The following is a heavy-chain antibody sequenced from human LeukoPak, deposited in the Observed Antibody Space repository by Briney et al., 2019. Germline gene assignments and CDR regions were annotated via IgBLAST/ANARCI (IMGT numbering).Heavy chain of an antibody. CDR2: IYYSGST. V-gene: IGHV4-30-4*01. D-gene: IGHD1-1*01. CDR1: GGSISSGDYY. CDR3: ARLNWNDDRTFDY. J-gene: IGHJ4*02. Sequence: SETLSLTCTVSGGSISSGDYYWSWIRQPPGKGLEWIGYIYYSGSTYYNPSLKSRVTISVDTSKNQFSLRLSSVTAADTAVYYCARLNWNDDRTFDYWGQGTLVTVSS.